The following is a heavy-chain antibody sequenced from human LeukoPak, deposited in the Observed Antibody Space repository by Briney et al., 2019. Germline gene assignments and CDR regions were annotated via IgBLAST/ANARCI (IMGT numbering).Heavy chain of an antibody. D-gene: IGHD3-16*01. CDR2: IYYSGST. V-gene: IGHV4-31*03. J-gene: IGHJ6*03. CDR3: ARGKFDYYYYMDV. Sequence: SETLSLTCTVSGGSISSGGYYWSWIRQHPGKGLEWIGYIYYSGSTYYNPSLKSRVTISVDRSKNQFSLKLSSVTAADTAVYYCARGKFDYYYYMDVWGKGTTVTVSS. CDR1: GGSISSGGYY.